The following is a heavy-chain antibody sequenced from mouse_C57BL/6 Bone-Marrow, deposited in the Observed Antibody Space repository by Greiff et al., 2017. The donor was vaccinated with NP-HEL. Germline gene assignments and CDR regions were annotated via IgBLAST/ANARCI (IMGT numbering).Heavy chain of an antibody. V-gene: IGHV5-4*03. Sequence: EVKLVESGGGLVKPGGSLKLSCAASGFTFSSYAMSWVRQTPEKRLEWVATISDGGGYTYYPDNVKGRFTISRDNAKNNLYLQMSHLKSEDTAMYYCARGVYYFDYWGQGTTLTVSS. CDR2: ISDGGGYT. CDR1: GFTFSSYA. CDR3: ARGVYYFDY. J-gene: IGHJ2*01.